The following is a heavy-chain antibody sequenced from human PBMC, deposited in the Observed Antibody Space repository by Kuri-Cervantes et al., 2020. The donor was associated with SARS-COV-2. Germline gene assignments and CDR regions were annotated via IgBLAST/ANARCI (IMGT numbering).Heavy chain of an antibody. V-gene: IGHV3-15*01. Sequence: GESLKISCAASGFTFDDYGMSWVRQAPGKGLEWVGRIKSKTDGGTTDYAAPVKGRFTISRDDSKNTLYLQMNSLKTEDTAVYYCTTDRSYDYVWGSYRYTDYWGQGTLVTVSS. J-gene: IGHJ4*02. CDR1: GFTFDDYG. CDR2: IKSKTDGGTT. D-gene: IGHD3-16*02. CDR3: TTDRSYDYVWGSYRYTDY.